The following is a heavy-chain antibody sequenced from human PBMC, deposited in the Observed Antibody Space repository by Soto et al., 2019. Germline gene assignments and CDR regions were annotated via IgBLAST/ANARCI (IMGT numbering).Heavy chain of an antibody. Sequence: ASVKVSCKASGYTFTSYGISWVRQAPGQGLEWMGWISAYNGNTNYAQKLQGRVTMTTDTSTSTAYMELRSLRSDDTAVYYCAREVILWFGEFFFQPGMDVWGQGTTVTVSS. V-gene: IGHV1-18*01. D-gene: IGHD3-10*01. CDR3: AREVILWFGEFFFQPGMDV. J-gene: IGHJ6*02. CDR2: ISAYNGNT. CDR1: GYTFTSYG.